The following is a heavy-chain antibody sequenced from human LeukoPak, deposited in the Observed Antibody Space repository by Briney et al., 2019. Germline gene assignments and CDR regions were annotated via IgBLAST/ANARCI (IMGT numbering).Heavy chain of an antibody. J-gene: IGHJ4*02. D-gene: IGHD6-13*01. CDR1: GGSISSYY. CDR3: ARLELLYSSSWYYFDY. Sequence: SETLSLTCTVSGGSISSYYWSWIRQPAGKGLEWIGRIYTSGSTNYNPSLKSRVTMSVDTSKNQFSLKLSSVTAADTAVYYCARLELLYSSSWYYFDYWGQGTLVTVSS. V-gene: IGHV4-4*07. CDR2: IYTSGST.